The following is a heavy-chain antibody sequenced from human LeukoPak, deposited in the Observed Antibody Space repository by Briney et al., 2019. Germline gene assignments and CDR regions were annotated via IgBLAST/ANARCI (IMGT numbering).Heavy chain of an antibody. D-gene: IGHD3-9*01. CDR2: IKHSGST. CDR3: SRGDILTGYSF. V-gene: IGHV4-34*01. Sequence: PSETLSLTCTVSGGSISSYYWSWIRQPPGKGLEWIWEIKHSGSTKYNPSPKSRVTISVDTSKNQFSLKLSSVTAADRAVYYCSRGDILTGYSFWGQGTLVTVSS. J-gene: IGHJ4*02. CDR1: GGSISSYY.